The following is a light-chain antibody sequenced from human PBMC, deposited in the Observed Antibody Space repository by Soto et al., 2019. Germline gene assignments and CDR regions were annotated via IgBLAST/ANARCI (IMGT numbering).Light chain of an antibody. CDR1: QSVSSSQ. J-gene: IGKJ2*01. V-gene: IGKV3-20*01. CDR3: QQYATSPHT. Sequence: EIVLTQSPVTLSLSPGESATLSCRASQSVSSSQVAWYQQKPGQAPRLLIYGASSRATGIPDRFSGVGSETDFTLTINRLEPEDFVVYYCQQYATSPHTFGQGTKLEIK. CDR2: GAS.